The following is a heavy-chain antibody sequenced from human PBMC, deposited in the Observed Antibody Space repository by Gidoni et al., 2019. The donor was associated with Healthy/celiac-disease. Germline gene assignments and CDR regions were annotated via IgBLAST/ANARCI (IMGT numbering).Heavy chain of an antibody. D-gene: IGHD6-13*01. CDR1: EFPCGSYA. Sequence: EVQLLESGGGLVQPGGSLHISGAASEFPCGSYAMSWVRQAPGKGLGWVSAIRGSGGSTYYADSVKGRFTISRDNSKNTLYLQMNSLRAEDTAVYYCAKGPMIAAAGTGWFDPWGQGTLVTVSS. V-gene: IGHV3-23*01. CDR2: IRGSGGST. J-gene: IGHJ5*02. CDR3: AKGPMIAAAGTGWFDP.